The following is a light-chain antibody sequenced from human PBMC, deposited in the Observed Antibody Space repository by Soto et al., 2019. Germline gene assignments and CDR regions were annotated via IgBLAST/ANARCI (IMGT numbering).Light chain of an antibody. V-gene: IGKV3-20*01. CDR2: GAS. Sequence: EIVLTQSPGTLSLSPGERATLSCRASQSVSSSYLAWYQQKPGQAPRLLIYGASSKATGIPDRFSGSGSGTDFSLNISRLEPEDFAVYYCQQYGSSSSFGPGTQVDIK. CDR3: QQYGSSSS. J-gene: IGKJ3*01. CDR1: QSVSSSY.